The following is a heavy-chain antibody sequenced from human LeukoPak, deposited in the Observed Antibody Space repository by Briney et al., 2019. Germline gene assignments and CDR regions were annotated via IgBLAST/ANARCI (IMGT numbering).Heavy chain of an antibody. CDR1: GYTFTSYG. Sequence: SVKVSCKASGYTFTSYGISWVRQAPGQGLEWMGGIIPIFGTANYAQKFQGRVTITTDESTSTAYMELSSLRSEDTAVYYCARFFGIAAAGTRSRWFDPWGQGTLVTVSS. J-gene: IGHJ5*02. V-gene: IGHV1-69*05. D-gene: IGHD6-13*01. CDR2: IIPIFGTA. CDR3: ARFFGIAAAGTRSRWFDP.